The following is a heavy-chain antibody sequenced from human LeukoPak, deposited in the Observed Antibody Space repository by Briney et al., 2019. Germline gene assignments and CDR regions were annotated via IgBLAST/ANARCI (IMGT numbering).Heavy chain of an antibody. D-gene: IGHD3-22*01. J-gene: IGHJ5*02. CDR1: GGTFSSYT. CDR3: ARDLRYYDSSGLNFDP. Sequence: SVKVSCKASGGTFSSYTISRVRQAPGQGLEWMGRIIPILGIANYAQKFQGRVTITADKSTSTAYMELSSLRSEDTAVYYCARDLRYYDSSGLNFDPWGQGTLVTVSS. V-gene: IGHV1-69*04. CDR2: IIPILGIA.